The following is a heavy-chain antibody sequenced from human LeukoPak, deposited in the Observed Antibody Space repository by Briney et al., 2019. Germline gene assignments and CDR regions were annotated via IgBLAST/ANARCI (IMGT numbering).Heavy chain of an antibody. J-gene: IGHJ4*02. Sequence: SVKVSCKPSGGTFISYAISWVRQAPGQALEWMGGIIPIFGTANYAQKFQGRVTITADESTSTAYMELSSLRSEDTAVYYCARVPYDFWSGSHRAAFDYWGQGTLVTVSS. V-gene: IGHV1-69*13. CDR3: ARVPYDFWSGSHRAAFDY. CDR2: IIPIFGTA. D-gene: IGHD3-3*01. CDR1: GGTFISYA.